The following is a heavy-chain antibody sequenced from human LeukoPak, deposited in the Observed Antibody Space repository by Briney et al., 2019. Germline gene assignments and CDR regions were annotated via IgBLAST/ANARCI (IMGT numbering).Heavy chain of an antibody. CDR3: ARLGSSSLYYYGMDV. CDR1: GYTFTGYY. D-gene: IGHD6-6*01. V-gene: IGHV1-2*02. J-gene: IGHJ6*02. CDR2: INPNSGGT. Sequence: ASVKVSCKASGYTFTGYYMHWVRQAPGQGLEWMGWINPNSGGTNYAQKFQGRVTMTRDTSISTAYMELSRLRSDDTAVYYCARLGSSSLYYYGMDVWGQGTTVTVSS.